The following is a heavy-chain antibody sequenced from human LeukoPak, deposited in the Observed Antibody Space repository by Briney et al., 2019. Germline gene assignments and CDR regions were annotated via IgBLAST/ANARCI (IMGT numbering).Heavy chain of an antibody. V-gene: IGHV1-2*02. J-gene: IGHJ4*02. Sequence: RASVKVSCKASGYTFTGHYMHWVRQAPGQGLEWMGWINPNSGGTNYAQKFQGRVTMTRDTSISTAYMELSRLRSDDTAVYYCARERSGSYYATFDYWGQGTLVTVSS. CDR1: GYTFTGHY. D-gene: IGHD1-26*01. CDR2: INPNSGGT. CDR3: ARERSGSYYATFDY.